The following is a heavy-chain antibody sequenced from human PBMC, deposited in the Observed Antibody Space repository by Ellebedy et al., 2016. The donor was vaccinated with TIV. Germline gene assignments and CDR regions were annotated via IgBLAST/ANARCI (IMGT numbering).Heavy chain of an antibody. V-gene: IGHV4-31*03. J-gene: IGHJ4*02. CDR3: ANHPGHSDYDYYFDY. D-gene: IGHD5-12*01. CDR1: GVSINSGGYY. Sequence: MPSETLSLTCTVSGVSINSGGYYWSWIRQHPGKGLEWIGYIYHSGSTHYNPSLKSRLAISVDTSQNQFSLKLKSVTAADTAVYYCANHPGHSDYDYYFDYWGQGTLVTVSS. CDR2: IYHSGST.